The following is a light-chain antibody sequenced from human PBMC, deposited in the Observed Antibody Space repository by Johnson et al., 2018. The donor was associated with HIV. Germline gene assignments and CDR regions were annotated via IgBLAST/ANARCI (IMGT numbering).Light chain of an antibody. CDR2: END. J-gene: IGLJ1*01. Sequence: QSVLTQPPSVSAAPGQRVTISCSGRGSNIGSHYVSWYQQLPGTAPKLLIFENDKRPSGIPDRFSGSKSGTSATLGITGLQAGDEADYYCGTLDNSLSIGYVFGTGTKVTVL. V-gene: IGLV1-51*02. CDR1: GSNIGSHY. CDR3: GTLDNSLSIGYV.